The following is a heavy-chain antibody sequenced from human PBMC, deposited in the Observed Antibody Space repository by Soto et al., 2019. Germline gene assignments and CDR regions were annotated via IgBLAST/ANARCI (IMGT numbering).Heavy chain of an antibody. CDR2: INHSGST. D-gene: IGHD3-22*01. Sequence: SGTLSLTCAVYGGAFSGYYWSWIGQPPGKGLEWIGEINHSGSTNYNPSLKSRVTISVDTSKNQFSLKLSSVTAADTAVYYCARGHTMIVVAHRYWFDPWGQGTLVTVSS. V-gene: IGHV4-34*01. CDR1: GGAFSGYY. CDR3: ARGHTMIVVAHRYWFDP. J-gene: IGHJ5*02.